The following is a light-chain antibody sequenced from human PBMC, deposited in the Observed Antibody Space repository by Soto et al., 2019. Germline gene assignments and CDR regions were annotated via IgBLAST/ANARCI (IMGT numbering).Light chain of an antibody. Sequence: EIVLTQSPATLSLSPGERATHSCRASQSVSSYLAWYQPKPGQAPRLLIYDASNRATGIPARFSGSGSGTDFTLTISSLEPEDFAVYYCQQRSNWPTWTFGQGTKVEIK. CDR1: QSVSSY. CDR2: DAS. V-gene: IGKV3-11*01. CDR3: QQRSNWPTWT. J-gene: IGKJ1*01.